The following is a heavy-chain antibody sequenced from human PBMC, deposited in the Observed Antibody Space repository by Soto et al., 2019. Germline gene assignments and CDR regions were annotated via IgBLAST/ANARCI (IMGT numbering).Heavy chain of an antibody. V-gene: IGHV1-46*01. CDR1: GYTFSSYH. CDR2: INPFYGET. Sequence: GASVKVSCKASGYTFSSYHMHWVRQAPGQGLEWMGVINPFYGETRHAQKFQGRVTMTRDTSTSTVYMELSSLRSEDTAVYYCARARGISFGYNYFDHWGQGTLVTVSS. CDR3: ARARGISFGYNYFDH. D-gene: IGHD5-18*01. J-gene: IGHJ5*02.